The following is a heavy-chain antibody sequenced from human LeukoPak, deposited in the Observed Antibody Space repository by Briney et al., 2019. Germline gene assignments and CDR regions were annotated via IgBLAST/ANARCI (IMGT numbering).Heavy chain of an antibody. CDR2: IYHSGST. CDR3: ARHTYSSGWYYYYGMDV. V-gene: IGHV4-30-2*06. D-gene: IGHD6-19*01. Sequence: SETLSLTCAVSGGSISSGGYSWSWIRQSPGKGLEWIGYIYHSGSTYYNPSLKSRVTISVDTSKNQFSLKLSSVTAADTAVYYCARHTYSSGWYYYYGMDVWGQGTTVTVSS. CDR1: GGSISSGGYS. J-gene: IGHJ6*02.